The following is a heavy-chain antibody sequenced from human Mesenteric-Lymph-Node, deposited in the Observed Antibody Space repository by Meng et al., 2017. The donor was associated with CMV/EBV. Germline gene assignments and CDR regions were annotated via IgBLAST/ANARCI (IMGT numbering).Heavy chain of an antibody. J-gene: IGHJ4*02. CDR2: ISFDGTNT. CDR1: GFTFSAHA. Sequence: GESLKISCAASGFTFSAHAMHWVRQTPGKGLEWVGVISFDGTNTYYTDSMKGRFTISRDNSKNSLYLQMNSLRAEDTAVYYCATWCAGDCRLKYSFDYWGQGTLVTVSS. CDR3: ATWCAGDCRLKYSFDY. V-gene: IGHV3-30*04. D-gene: IGHD2-21*01.